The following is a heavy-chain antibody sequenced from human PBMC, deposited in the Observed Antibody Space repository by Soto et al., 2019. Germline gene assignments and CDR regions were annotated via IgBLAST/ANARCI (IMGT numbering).Heavy chain of an antibody. V-gene: IGHV1-69*06. Sequence: QVQLVQSGAEVKKPGSSVKVSCKASGGTFSNSPIRWVRQAPGQGLEWMGVTIPMFDTADYAQKFQGRVTITADKSTSTAYMELSSLRSEDTAVYYCARVRCGGDCYVLDYWGQGTLVTVSS. CDR2: TIPMFDTA. J-gene: IGHJ4*02. CDR3: ARVRCGGDCYVLDY. CDR1: GGTFSNSP. D-gene: IGHD2-21*02.